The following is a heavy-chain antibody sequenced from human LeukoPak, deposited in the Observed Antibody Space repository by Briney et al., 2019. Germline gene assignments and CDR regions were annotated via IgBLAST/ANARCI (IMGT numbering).Heavy chain of an antibody. J-gene: IGHJ6*03. V-gene: IGHV1-8*01. CDR2: MNPNSGNT. CDR1: GYTFTSYD. Sequence: ASVKVSCKASGYTFTSYDINWVRQATGQGLEWMGWMNPNSGNTGYAQKSQGRVTMTRNTSISTAYMELSSLRSEDTAVYYCARGNGSGSKLGYYYYYMDVWGKGTTVTVSS. CDR3: ARGNGSGSKLGYYYYYMDV. D-gene: IGHD3-10*01.